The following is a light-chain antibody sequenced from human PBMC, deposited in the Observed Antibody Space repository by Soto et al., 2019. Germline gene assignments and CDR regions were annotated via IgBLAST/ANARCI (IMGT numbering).Light chain of an antibody. CDR2: GNI. CDR3: QSYDSSLSSYV. V-gene: IGLV1-40*01. J-gene: IGLJ1*01. Sequence: QSVLTQPPSMSGAPGQRVTISCTGSSSNIGAGYDVHWYQQLPGTAPKLLIYGNINRPSGVPDRFSGSKSGTSASLAITGLQAEDEADYYCQSYDSSLSSYVFGTGTKVTVL. CDR1: SSNIGAGYD.